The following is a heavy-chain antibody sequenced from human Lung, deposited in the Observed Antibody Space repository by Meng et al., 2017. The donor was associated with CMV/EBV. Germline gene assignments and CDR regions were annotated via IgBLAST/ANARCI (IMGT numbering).Heavy chain of an antibody. CDR3: ARGPPGYSNNRAYYYYGMDV. J-gene: IGHJ6*02. V-gene: IGHV4-34*01. D-gene: IGHD4-11*01. CDR2: INHSGST. Sequence: SETLSLTCAVYGGSFSGYYWSWIRQPPGEGLEWIGEINHSGSTNSNTSLKSRVTIPVDTSTNQLSLTLSSVTAADTAVYYYARGPPGYSNNRAYYYYGMDVWXQGTXVTVSS. CDR1: GGSFSGYY.